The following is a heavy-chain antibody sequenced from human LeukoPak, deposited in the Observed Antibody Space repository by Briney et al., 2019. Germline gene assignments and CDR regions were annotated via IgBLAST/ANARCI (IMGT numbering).Heavy chain of an antibody. CDR2: ITSSSNYI. J-gene: IGHJ5*02. D-gene: IGHD3-10*01. V-gene: IGHV3-11*06. CDR1: GFTFSDYY. CDR3: TRDHNFYGSGRGFDP. Sequence: PGGSLRLSCAASGFTFSDYYMSWIRQAPGKGLEWVSSITSSSNYIYYADSVGGRFTISRDNAKNSLYLQMNSLRAEDTAIYYCTRDHNFYGSGRGFDPWGQGTLVTVSS.